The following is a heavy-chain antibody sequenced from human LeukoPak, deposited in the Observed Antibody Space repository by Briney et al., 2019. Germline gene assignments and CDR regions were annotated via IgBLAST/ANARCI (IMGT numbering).Heavy chain of an antibody. CDR1: DFTFDFYW. V-gene: IGHV3-7*01. CDR2: ILPDGSQK. CDR3: GRLAHNAWYAIDF. J-gene: IGHJ4*02. D-gene: IGHD2-2*01. Sequence: GGSLRLSCVASDFTFDFYWMTWVRQAPGKGLEWLAHILPDGSQKYYVDSVKGRFTISRDNPKNSLYLRINNLRAEDTAVYYCGRLAHNAWYAIDFWGQGTLVTVSS.